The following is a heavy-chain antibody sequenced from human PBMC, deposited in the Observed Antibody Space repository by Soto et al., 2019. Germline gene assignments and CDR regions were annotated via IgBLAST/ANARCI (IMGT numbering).Heavy chain of an antibody. V-gene: IGHV3-30*04. D-gene: IGHD5-18*01. CDR3: ARDSDTNGYSYDYFDY. J-gene: IGHJ4*02. Sequence: QVQLVESGGGVVQPGRSLKLSCAASGFTFRTYAMHWVRQAPGKGLEWVAVISYDGSNTYYADSVKGRFTISRDISKNTLYLQMNSLRTEDSAVYYCARDSDTNGYSYDYFDYWGQGTLVTVSS. CDR1: GFTFRTYA. CDR2: ISYDGSNT.